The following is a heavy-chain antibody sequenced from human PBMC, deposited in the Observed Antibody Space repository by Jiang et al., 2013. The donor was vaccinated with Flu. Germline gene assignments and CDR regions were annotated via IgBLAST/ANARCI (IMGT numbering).Heavy chain of an antibody. CDR3: ARIVPTMVRGVHAFDI. D-gene: IGHD3-10*01. Sequence: GYSFTSYWISWVRQMPGKGLEWMGRIDPSDSYTNYSPSFQGHVTISADKSISTAYLQWSSLKASDTAMYYCARIVPTMVRGVHAFDIWGQGTMVTVSS. CDR1: GYSFTSYW. CDR2: IDPSDSYT. J-gene: IGHJ3*02. V-gene: IGHV5-10-1*01.